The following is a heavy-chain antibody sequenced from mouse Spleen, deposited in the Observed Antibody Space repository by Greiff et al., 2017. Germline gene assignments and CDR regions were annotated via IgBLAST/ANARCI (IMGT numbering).Heavy chain of an antibody. CDR2: IDPSDSET. CDR1: GYTFTSYW. D-gene: IGHD2-2*01. V-gene: IGHV1-52*01. J-gene: IGHJ3*01. Sequence: QVQLQQPGAELVRPGSSVKLSCKASGYTFTSYWMHWVKQRPIQGLEWIGNIDPSDSETHYNQKFKDKATLTVDKSSSTAYMQLSSLTSEDSAVYYCARDYYGYDGFAYWGQGTLVTVSA. CDR3: ARDYYGYDGFAY.